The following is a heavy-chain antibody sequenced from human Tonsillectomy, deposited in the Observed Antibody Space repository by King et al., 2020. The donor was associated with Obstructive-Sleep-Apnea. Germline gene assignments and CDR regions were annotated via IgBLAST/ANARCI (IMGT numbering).Heavy chain of an antibody. CDR2: IYHSGST. V-gene: IGHV4-59*01. CDR3: ARVGDSSSWYEAWFDP. D-gene: IGHD6-13*01. Sequence: QLQESGPGLVKPSETLSLTCTVSGGSINSYFWSWIRQPPGKGLEWIGYIYHSGSTNYHPSLKSRVTISVDTSKNQFFLKLSSVTAADTAVDYCARVGDSSSWYEAWFDPWGQGTLVTVSS. J-gene: IGHJ5*02. CDR1: GGSINSYF.